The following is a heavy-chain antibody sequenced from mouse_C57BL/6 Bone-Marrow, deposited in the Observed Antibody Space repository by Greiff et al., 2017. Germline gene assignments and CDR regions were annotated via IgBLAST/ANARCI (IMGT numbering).Heavy chain of an antibody. J-gene: IGHJ4*01. D-gene: IGHD1-2*01. CDR3: AKGPFTTAVVPGDY. V-gene: IGHV2-3*01. CDR2: IWGDGST. Sequence: VKLMESGPGLVAPSQSLSITCTVSGFSLTSYGVSWVRQPPGKGLEWLGVIWGDGSTNYHSALISRLSISKDNSKSQVFLKLNSLQTDDTATYYCAKGPFTTAVVPGDYWGQGTSVTVSS. CDR1: GFSLTSYG.